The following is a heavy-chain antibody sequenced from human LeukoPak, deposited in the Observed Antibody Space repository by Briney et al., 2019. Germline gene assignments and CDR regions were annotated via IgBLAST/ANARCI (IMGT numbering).Heavy chain of an antibody. CDR2: INPDNDGT. CDR3: ARGDYYGSPKTVAA. V-gene: IGHV1-2*02. D-gene: IGHD3-10*01. Sequence: ASVKVSCKASGYTFTSYGISWVRQAPGQGLEWMGWINPDNDGTNYAQKFQGRVIMTRDTSITTVYMELSGLRSDDTAIYYCARGDYYGSPKTVAAWGQGTLVTVSS. CDR1: GYTFTSYG. J-gene: IGHJ5*02.